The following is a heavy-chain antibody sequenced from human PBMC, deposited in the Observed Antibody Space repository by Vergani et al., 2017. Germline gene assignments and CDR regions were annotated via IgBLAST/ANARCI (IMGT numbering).Heavy chain of an antibody. CDR2: VFRIGNV. CDR1: GASIDSFY. D-gene: IGHD6-13*01. Sequence: VLLQEPGPGLVRPSETLSLMCSVSGASIDSFYWSWIRQSPGKGLEWIGYVFRIGNVNYNPSFNFRVAIDTSNNQLSLKLTSVTAADTAVYYCARDFAGEWYFDLWGRGTMVTVSS. CDR3: ARDFAGEWYFDL. V-gene: IGHV4-59*01. J-gene: IGHJ2*01.